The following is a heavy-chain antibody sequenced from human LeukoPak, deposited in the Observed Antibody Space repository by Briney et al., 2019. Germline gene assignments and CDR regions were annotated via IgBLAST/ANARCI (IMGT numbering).Heavy chain of an antibody. Sequence: PGGSLRLSCAASGFTFDDYEMSWVRQAPGKGLEWVSGINWNGGSTGYADSVKGRFTISRDNSKNTLYLQMNSLRAEDTAVYYCAGPLLHDAFDIWGQGTMVTVSS. CDR3: AGPLLHDAFDI. J-gene: IGHJ3*02. D-gene: IGHD3-3*01. V-gene: IGHV3-20*04. CDR1: GFTFDDYE. CDR2: INWNGGST.